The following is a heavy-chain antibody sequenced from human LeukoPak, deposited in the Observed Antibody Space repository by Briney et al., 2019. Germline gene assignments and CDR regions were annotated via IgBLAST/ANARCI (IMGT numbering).Heavy chain of an antibody. D-gene: IGHD2-15*01. Sequence: GGSLRLSCAASGFTFSSYAMSWVRQAPGKGLVWVSGTSGSGGSTYYAGSVKGRFTISRDNSKNTLYLQMNSLRVEDTAVYYCAKNGGSQCYSHLDSWGQGTLVTVSS. V-gene: IGHV3-23*01. J-gene: IGHJ4*02. CDR3: AKNGGSQCYSHLDS. CDR2: TSGSGGST. CDR1: GFTFSSYA.